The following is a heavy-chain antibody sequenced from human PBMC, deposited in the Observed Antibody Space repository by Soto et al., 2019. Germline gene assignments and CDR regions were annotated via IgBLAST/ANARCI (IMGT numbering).Heavy chain of an antibody. CDR1: GFTFSSYG. CDR2: IWYDGSNK. Sequence: GGSLRLSCAASGFTFSSYGMHWVRQAPGKGLERVAVIWYDGSNKYYAESVKGRFTISRDNSKNTLYLQMNSLRAEDTAVYYCAREWGQVVPAAANWFDPWGQGTLVTVSS. V-gene: IGHV3-33*01. D-gene: IGHD2-2*01. CDR3: AREWGQVVPAAANWFDP. J-gene: IGHJ5*02.